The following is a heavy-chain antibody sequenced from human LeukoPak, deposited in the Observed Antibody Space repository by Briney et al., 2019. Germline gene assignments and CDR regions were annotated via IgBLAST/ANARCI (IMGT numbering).Heavy chain of an antibody. Sequence: SETLYHTCTVSGGSISSYYWSWIRQPAGKGLEWIGRIYTSGSTNYNPSLKSRVTMSVDTSKNQFSLKLSSVTAADTAVYYCARVISSQQVVPWGQGTLVTVSS. D-gene: IGHD6-13*01. J-gene: IGHJ5*02. CDR2: IYTSGST. V-gene: IGHV4-4*07. CDR3: ARVISSQQVVP. CDR1: GGSISSYY.